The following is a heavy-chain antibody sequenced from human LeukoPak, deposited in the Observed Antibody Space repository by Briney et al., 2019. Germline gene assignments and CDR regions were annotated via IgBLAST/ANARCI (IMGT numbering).Heavy chain of an antibody. D-gene: IGHD5-18*01. J-gene: IGHJ4*02. CDR2: IYPGDSDT. CDR3: ARHKGGYSYGYPIYYFDY. Sequence: GESLKISCKGSGYSFTSYWIGWVRQMPGKGLEWMGTIYPGDSDTRYSPSFQGQVTISADKSISTAYLQWSSLKASDTAMYYCARHKGGYSYGYPIYYFDYWGQGTLVTVSS. V-gene: IGHV5-51*01. CDR1: GYSFTSYW.